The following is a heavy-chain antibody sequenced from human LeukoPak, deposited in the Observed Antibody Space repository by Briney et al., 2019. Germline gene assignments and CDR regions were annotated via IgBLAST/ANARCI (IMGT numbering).Heavy chain of an antibody. D-gene: IGHD6-19*01. CDR1: GFTFSSDA. J-gene: IGHJ4*02. CDR2: MSGSGGST. V-gene: IGHV3-23*01. CDR3: AKAEREWLARRGGFQDY. Sequence: GGSLRLSCAASGFTFSSDAMSWGRQAPGKGLEWVSAMSGSGGSTYYADSVKGRFTISRDNSKNTLYLQMNSLRAEDTAVYYCAKAEREWLARRGGFQDYWGQGTLVTVSS.